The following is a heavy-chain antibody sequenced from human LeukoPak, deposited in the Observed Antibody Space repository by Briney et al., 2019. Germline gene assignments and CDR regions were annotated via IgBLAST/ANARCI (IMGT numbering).Heavy chain of an antibody. Sequence: PGGSLRLSCAASGFTFSSYAMSWVRQAPGKGLEWVSAISGSGGSTYYADSVNGRFTISRDNSKNTLYLQMNSLRAEDTAVYYCAKVPFLTTLWSFDSWGQGTLVTVSS. CDR3: AKVPFLTTLWSFDS. J-gene: IGHJ4*02. CDR1: GFTFSSYA. D-gene: IGHD3-10*02. V-gene: IGHV3-23*01. CDR2: ISGSGGST.